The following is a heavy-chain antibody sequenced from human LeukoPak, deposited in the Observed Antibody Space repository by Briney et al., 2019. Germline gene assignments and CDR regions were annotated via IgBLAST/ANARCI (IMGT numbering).Heavy chain of an antibody. CDR1: GGSISSYY. J-gene: IGHJ6*03. CDR2: IYTSGST. V-gene: IGHV4-4*07. D-gene: IGHD2-15*01. Sequence: SETLSLTCTVSGGSISSYYWSWIRQPAGKGLEWIGRIYTSGSTNYNPSLKSRVTISVDKSKNQFSLKLSSVTAADTAVYYCARDRGYCSGGSCYSGYYYYYMDVWGKGTTVTVSS. CDR3: ARDRGYCSGGSCYSGYYYYYMDV.